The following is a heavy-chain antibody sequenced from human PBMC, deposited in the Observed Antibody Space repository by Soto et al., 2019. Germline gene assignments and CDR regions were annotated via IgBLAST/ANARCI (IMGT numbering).Heavy chain of an antibody. J-gene: IGHJ6*02. CDR1: GYTFTSYG. D-gene: IGHD6-13*01. Sequence: ASVKVSCKASGYTFTSYGISWVRQAPGQGLEWMGWISAYNGNTNYAQKLQGRVTMTTDTSTSTAYMELRSLRSDDTAVYYCARDRKAEAAHGHYDYDGREVWGQGTTVTVSS. V-gene: IGHV1-18*04. CDR3: ARDRKAEAAHGHYDYDGREV. CDR2: ISAYNGNT.